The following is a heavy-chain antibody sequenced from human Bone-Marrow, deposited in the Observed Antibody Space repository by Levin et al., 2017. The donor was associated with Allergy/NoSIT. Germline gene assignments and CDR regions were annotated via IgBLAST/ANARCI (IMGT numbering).Heavy chain of an antibody. J-gene: IGHJ4*02. CDR2: LIGSSER. D-gene: IGHD3-16*01. CDR1: GFTFSDWD. CDR3: TRDPGGDEEFDY. V-gene: IGHV3-69-1*01. Sequence: PGESLKISCEASGFTFSDWDMNWVRQAPGKGLEWLSFLIGSSERSLYADSVKGRFTVSRDNARSSLYLQMNSLRADDTAIYYCTRDPGGDEEFDYWGQGTLVTVSS.